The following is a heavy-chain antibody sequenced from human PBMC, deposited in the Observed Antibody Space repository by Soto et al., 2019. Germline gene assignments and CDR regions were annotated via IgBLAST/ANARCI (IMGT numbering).Heavy chain of an antibody. Sequence: GGSLRLSCAASGFTVNSNYMSWVRQAPGKGLEWVSVIYSDGSTYYADSVKGRFIISRDNSNNTLYFQMNSLRAEDTAVYYCATLTKYDILTGFYPCWGQGTLVPVSS. CDR3: ATLTKYDILTGFYPC. V-gene: IGHV3-66*01. D-gene: IGHD3-9*01. J-gene: IGHJ4*02. CDR1: GFTVNSNY. CDR2: IYSDGST.